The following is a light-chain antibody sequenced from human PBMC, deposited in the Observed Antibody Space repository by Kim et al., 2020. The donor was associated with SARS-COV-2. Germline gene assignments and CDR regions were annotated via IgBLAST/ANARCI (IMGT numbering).Light chain of an antibody. V-gene: IGLV3-19*01. CDR2: GKN. Sequence: SSELTQDPAVSVALGQTVRITCQGDSLRSYYASWYQQNPGQAPVLVIYGKNNRPSGIPDRFSGSSSGNTASLTITGAKAEDKADYYFNSRDSTGNHVVFG. CDR1: SLRSYY. J-gene: IGLJ2*01. CDR3: NSRDSTGNHVV.